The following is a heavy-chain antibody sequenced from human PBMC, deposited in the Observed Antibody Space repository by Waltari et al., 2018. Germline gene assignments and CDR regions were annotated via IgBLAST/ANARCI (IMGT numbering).Heavy chain of an antibody. CDR2: FDSEEGDT. CDR1: GYTLTDIS. Sequence: QVQLVQSGAEVKKPGASVKVSCKVSGYTLTDISIHWVRQAPGKGREWMGGFDSEEGDTNFERELQGRVTLTAETSTETAYLELSSMRSEDTAVYYCATEDLENVGGRTYAAFHIWGQGTMVTVSS. D-gene: IGHD3-16*01. CDR3: ATEDLENVGGRTYAAFHI. V-gene: IGHV1-24*01. J-gene: IGHJ3*02.